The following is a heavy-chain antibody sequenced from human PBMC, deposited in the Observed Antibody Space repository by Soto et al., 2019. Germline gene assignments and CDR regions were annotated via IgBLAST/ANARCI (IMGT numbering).Heavy chain of an antibody. CDR1: GFTFSSYG. Sequence: QVQLVESGGGVVQPGRSLRLSCAASGFTFSSYGIQWVRQTPGKGLEWVAVISFDGSLKYYADSVKGRFTISRDNSKNTLYLQMNGLRVEDTAVYYCAKEHTLYTSGWFFDYWGQGTLVTVSS. J-gene: IGHJ4*02. CDR3: AKEHTLYTSGWFFDY. V-gene: IGHV3-30*18. D-gene: IGHD6-19*01. CDR2: ISFDGSLK.